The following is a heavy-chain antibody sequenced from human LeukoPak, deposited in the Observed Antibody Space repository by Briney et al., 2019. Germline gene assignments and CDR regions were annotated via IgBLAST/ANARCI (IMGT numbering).Heavy chain of an antibody. CDR3: AKVPYYYDSSGYWDALDI. D-gene: IGHD3-22*01. Sequence: GGSLRLSCAASGFTFSSYGMHWVRQAPGKGLEWVAVISYDGSNKYYADSVKGRFTISRDNSKNTLYLQMNSLRAEDTAVYYCAKVPYYYDSSGYWDALDIWGQGTMVTVSS. J-gene: IGHJ3*02. CDR2: ISYDGSNK. V-gene: IGHV3-30*18. CDR1: GFTFSSYG.